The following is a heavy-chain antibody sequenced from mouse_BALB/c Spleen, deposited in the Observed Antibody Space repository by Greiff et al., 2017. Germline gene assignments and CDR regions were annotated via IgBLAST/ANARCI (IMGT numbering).Heavy chain of an antibody. CDR3: ARIYYERGFAY. D-gene: IGHD1-1*01. J-gene: IGHJ3*01. CDR1: GYTFTSYW. Sequence: QVQLQQSGAELVKPGASVKLSCKASGYTFTSYWMHWVKQRPGQGLEWIGEINPSNGRTNYNEKFKSKATLTVDKSSSTAYMQLSSLTSEDSAVYYCARIYYERGFAYWGQGTLVTVSA. CDR2: INPSNGRT. V-gene: IGHV1S81*02.